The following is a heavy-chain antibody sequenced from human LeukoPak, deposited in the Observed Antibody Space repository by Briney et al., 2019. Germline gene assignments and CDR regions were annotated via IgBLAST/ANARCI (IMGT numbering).Heavy chain of an antibody. J-gene: IGHJ4*02. V-gene: IGHV4-39*01. CDR2: IYYSGST. Sequence: KPSETLSLTCTVSGGSISSSSYCWGWIRQPPGKGLEWIGSIYYSGSTYYNPSLKSRVTISVDTSKNQFSLKLSSVTAADTAVYYCARQLGYSSSYYWGQGTLVTVSS. D-gene: IGHD6-6*01. CDR3: ARQLGYSSSYY. CDR1: GGSISSSSYC.